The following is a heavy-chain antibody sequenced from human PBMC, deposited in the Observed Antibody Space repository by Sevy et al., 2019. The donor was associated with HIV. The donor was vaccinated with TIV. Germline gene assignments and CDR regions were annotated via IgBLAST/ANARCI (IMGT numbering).Heavy chain of an antibody. J-gene: IGHJ6*02. V-gene: IGHV3-30-3*01. CDR1: GFAFSNYYA. D-gene: IGHD4-17*01. Sequence: GGSLRLSCVASGFAFSNYYAMHWVRQAPGKGLEWVALISYDGSDKYYADSVKGRFTISRDNFKNTLFLQMKSLATEVTVVYYCARPRANYVDHYFFYAMDVWGHGTTVTVYS. CDR3: ARPRANYVDHYFFYAMDV. CDR2: ISYDGSDK.